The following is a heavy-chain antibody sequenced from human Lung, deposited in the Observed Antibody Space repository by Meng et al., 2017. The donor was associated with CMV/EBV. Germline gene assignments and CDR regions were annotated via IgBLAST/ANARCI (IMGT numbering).Heavy chain of an antibody. D-gene: IGHD2-2*01. Sequence: GESXKISXAASGFTFRSYSMNWVRQAPGKGLEWVSSISSSSSHIYYADSVKGRFTISRDNAKNSLYLQMNSLRAEDTAVYYCARDLIVVVPAAPLDYYGMDVWGQGXTVTVSS. CDR2: ISSSSSHI. J-gene: IGHJ6*02. CDR3: ARDLIVVVPAAPLDYYGMDV. V-gene: IGHV3-21*01. CDR1: GFTFRSYS.